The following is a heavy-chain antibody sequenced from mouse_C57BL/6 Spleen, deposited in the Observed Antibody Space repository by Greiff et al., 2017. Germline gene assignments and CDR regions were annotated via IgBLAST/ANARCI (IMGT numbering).Heavy chain of an antibody. Sequence: QVQLKQSGAELVKPGASVKISCKASGYAFSSYWMNWVKQRPGQGLEWIGQIYPGDGDTNYNGKFKGKATLTADKSSSTAYMQLSSLTSEDSAVYVCACFTTLVAPYAMDYWGQGTSVTVSS. CDR3: ACFTTLVAPYAMDY. CDR1: GYAFSSYW. D-gene: IGHD1-1*01. CDR2: IYPGDGDT. V-gene: IGHV1-80*01. J-gene: IGHJ4*01.